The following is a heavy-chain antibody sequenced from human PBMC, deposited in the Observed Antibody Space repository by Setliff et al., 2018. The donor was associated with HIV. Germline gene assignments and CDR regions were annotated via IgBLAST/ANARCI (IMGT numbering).Heavy chain of an antibody. CDR2: ISSSSTTI. CDR1: GFTFSSYS. CDR3: TTDPAVD. D-gene: IGHD2-2*01. Sequence: GGSLRLSCAASGFTFSSYSMNWVRQAPGKGLEWVSYISSSSTTIYYADSVKGRFTISRDDSKNMLYLQMNSLKIEDTAVYYCTTDPAVDWGQGTPVTVSS. V-gene: IGHV3-48*01. J-gene: IGHJ1*01.